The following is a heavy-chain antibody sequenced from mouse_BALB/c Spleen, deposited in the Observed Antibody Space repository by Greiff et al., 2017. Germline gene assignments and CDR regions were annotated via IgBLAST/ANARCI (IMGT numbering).Heavy chain of an antibody. CDR1: GFTFSSYG. CDR2: INSNGGST. Sequence: EVMLVESGGGLVQPGGSLKLSCAASGFTFSSYGMSWVRQTPDKRLELVATINSNGGSTYYPDSVKGRFTISRDNAKNTLYLQMSSLKSEDTAMYYCAREGGLWSYYFDYWGQGTTLTVSA. CDR3: AREGGLWSYYFDY. J-gene: IGHJ2*01. D-gene: IGHD1-1*02. V-gene: IGHV5-6-3*01.